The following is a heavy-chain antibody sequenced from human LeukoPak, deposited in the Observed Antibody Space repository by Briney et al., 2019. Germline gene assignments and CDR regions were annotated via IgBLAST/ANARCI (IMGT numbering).Heavy chain of an antibody. CDR3: ARDSYGSGSYYIRDAFDI. CDR2: INHSGST. V-gene: IGHV4-34*01. J-gene: IGHJ3*02. CDR1: GGSFSGYY. D-gene: IGHD3-10*01. Sequence: SETLSLTCAVYGGSFSGYYWSWIRQPPGKGLEWIGEINHSGSTNYNPSLKSRVTISVDTSKNQFSLKLSSVTAADTAVYYCARDSYGSGSYYIRDAFDIWGQGTMVTVSS.